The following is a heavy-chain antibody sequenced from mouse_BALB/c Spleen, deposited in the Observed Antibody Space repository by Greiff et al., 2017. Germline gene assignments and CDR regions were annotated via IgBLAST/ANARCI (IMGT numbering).Heavy chain of an antibody. J-gene: IGHJ3*01. D-gene: IGHD2-4*01. V-gene: IGHV14-3*02. CDR1: GFNIKDTY. Sequence: VQLQQSGAELVKPGASVKLSCTASGFNIKDTYMHWVKQRPEQGLEWIGRIDPANGNTKYDPKFQGKATITADTSSNTAYLQFSSLTSEDTAVYYCVMITTVAYWGQGTLVTVSA. CDR3: VMITTVAY. CDR2: IDPANGNT.